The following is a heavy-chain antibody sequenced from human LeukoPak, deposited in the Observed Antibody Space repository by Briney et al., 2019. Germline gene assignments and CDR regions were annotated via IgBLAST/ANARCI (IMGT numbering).Heavy chain of an antibody. V-gene: IGHV4-38-2*02. D-gene: IGHD5-18*01. CDR2: IHHGGST. J-gene: IGHJ4*02. CDR3: ARDSDKTAMVFKSFDY. Sequence: SETLSLTCTVSSYYITSGHYWGWIRQPPGKGLEWIANIHHGGSTYYNPSLKSRVTISVDTSKNQFSLKLNSVTAADTAVYFCARDSDKTAMVFKSFDYWGQGTLVTVSS. CDR1: SYYITSGHY.